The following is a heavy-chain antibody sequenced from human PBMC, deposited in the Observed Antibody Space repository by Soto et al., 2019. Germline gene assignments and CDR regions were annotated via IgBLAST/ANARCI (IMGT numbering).Heavy chain of an antibody. CDR1: NDSVDNTNYF. D-gene: IGHD3-16*01. Sequence: SETLSLTCTVSNDSVDNTNYFWSWIRQSPGKGLEWIGYVYYTGTTDYNPSFKSRVSMSIDTSKNQFSLKVNSLTAADTAVYFCARGGIMWAQYFFNYWGQGVPVTV. CDR3: ARGGIMWAQYFFNY. J-gene: IGHJ4*02. V-gene: IGHV4-61*01. CDR2: VYYTGTT.